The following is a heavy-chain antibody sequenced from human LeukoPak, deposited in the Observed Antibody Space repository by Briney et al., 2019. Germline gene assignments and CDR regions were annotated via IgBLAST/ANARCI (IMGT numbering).Heavy chain of an antibody. Sequence: PSETLSLTCTVSGGSISSGSYYWSWIRQPAGKGLEWIGRIYTSGSTNHNPSLKSRVTISLDTSKNQFSLRLSSVTAADTAVYYCANSIDFDYGDYYFDYWGQGALVTISS. CDR1: GGSISSGSYY. J-gene: IGHJ4*02. V-gene: IGHV4-61*02. D-gene: IGHD4-17*01. CDR2: IYTSGST. CDR3: ANSIDFDYGDYYFDY.